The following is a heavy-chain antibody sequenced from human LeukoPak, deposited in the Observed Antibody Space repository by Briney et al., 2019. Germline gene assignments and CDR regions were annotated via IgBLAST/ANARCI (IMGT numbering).Heavy chain of an antibody. J-gene: IGHJ5*02. CDR1: GGSIRSSSYY. CDR3: ARQYSMELGIAARPDNWFDP. CDR2: IYYSRSP. D-gene: IGHD6-6*01. V-gene: IGHV4-39*01. Sequence: KSSETLSVTCTVSGGSIRSSSYYCGWVSQPPGKGLNWIGRIYYSRSPFYNPSFKSRVPISVATPKNQFILKLRILNVADTPVYFCARQYSMELGIAARPDNWFDPWGQGILVTVSS.